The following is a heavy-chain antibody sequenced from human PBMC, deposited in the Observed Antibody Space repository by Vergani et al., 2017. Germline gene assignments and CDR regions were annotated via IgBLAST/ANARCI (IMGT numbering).Heavy chain of an antibody. V-gene: IGHV3-33*01. CDR1: GFTFSSYG. CDR2: IWYDGTNK. D-gene: IGHD3-10*01. CDR3: ARDGAGLLWFGEFNYYFDY. Sequence: VQLLESGGGVVQPGRSLRLSCAASGFTFSSYGMHWVRQAPGKGLEWVAVIWYDGTNKYYADSVQGRFTISRDNSKNTLYLQMNSLRAEDTAVYYCARDGAGLLWFGEFNYYFDYWGQGTLVTVSS. J-gene: IGHJ4*02.